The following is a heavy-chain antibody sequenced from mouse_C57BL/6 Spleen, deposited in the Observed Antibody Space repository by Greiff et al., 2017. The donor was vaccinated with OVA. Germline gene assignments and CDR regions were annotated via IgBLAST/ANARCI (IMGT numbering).Heavy chain of an antibody. CDR3: ARRGVTTVVDWYFDV. J-gene: IGHJ1*03. Sequence: QVQLQQSGAELVKPGASVKLSCKASGYTFTSYWMHWVKQRPGRGLEWIGRIDPNSGGTKYNEKFKSKATLTVDKPSSTAYMQLSSLTSEDSAVYYCARRGVTTVVDWYFDVWGTGTTVTVSS. V-gene: IGHV1-72*01. CDR2: IDPNSGGT. CDR1: GYTFTSYW. D-gene: IGHD1-1*01.